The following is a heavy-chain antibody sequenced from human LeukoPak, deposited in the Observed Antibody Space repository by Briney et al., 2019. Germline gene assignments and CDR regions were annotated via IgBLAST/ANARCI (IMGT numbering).Heavy chain of an antibody. CDR1: GFSFGNHA. J-gene: IGHJ3*02. CDR3: ATHYYDSSGYYYDHAFDI. CDR2: MYSGGST. V-gene: IGHV3-53*01. D-gene: IGHD3-22*01. Sequence: GGSLRLSCAASGFSFGNHAMIWVRQAPGKGLEWVSVMYSGGSTYYADSVTGRFTISRDNSKNTLYLQMNNLRAEDTAVYYCATHYYDSSGYYYDHAFDIWGQGTMVTVSS.